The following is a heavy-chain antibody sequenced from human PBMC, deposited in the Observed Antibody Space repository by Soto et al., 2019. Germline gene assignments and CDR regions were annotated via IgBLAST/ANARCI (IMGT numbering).Heavy chain of an antibody. Sequence: ASVKVSCKASGYTFTSYYMHWVRQAPGQGLEWMGIINPSGGSTSYAQKFQGRVTMTRDTSTSTVYMELSSLRSEDTAVYYCARDRRGALWFGEYLRSYYYYGMDVWGQGTTVTVSS. V-gene: IGHV1-46*01. D-gene: IGHD3-10*01. CDR2: INPSGGST. CDR1: GYTFTSYY. J-gene: IGHJ6*02. CDR3: ARDRRGALWFGEYLRSYYYYGMDV.